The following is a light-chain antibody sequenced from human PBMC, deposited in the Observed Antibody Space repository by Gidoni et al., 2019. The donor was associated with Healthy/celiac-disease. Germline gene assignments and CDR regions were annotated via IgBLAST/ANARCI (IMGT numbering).Light chain of an antibody. Sequence: VLTQSPGTLSLSPGERATLSCRASQSVSSSYLAWYQQKPGQSPRLLIYGASRRATGIPDRFSGSGSGTDFTLTISRLEPEDVAVYYCQQYGSSPRTFGQGTKVEIK. J-gene: IGKJ1*01. CDR2: GAS. CDR1: QSVSSSY. CDR3: QQYGSSPRT. V-gene: IGKV3-20*01.